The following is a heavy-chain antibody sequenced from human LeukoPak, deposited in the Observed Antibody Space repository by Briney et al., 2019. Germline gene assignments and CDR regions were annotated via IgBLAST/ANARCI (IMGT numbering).Heavy chain of an antibody. V-gene: IGHV3-30-3*01. CDR2: IAYDGGNK. CDR1: GFTFSSYA. D-gene: IGHD3-22*01. J-gene: IGHJ5*02. Sequence: PGRSLRLSCAASGFTFSSYAIHWVRQAPGKGLEWVAVIAYDGGNKYYVDSVKGRFTISRDNSKNTLFLQMNSLRAEDTAVYYCARDSSPWYYYDRSGSNGFGPWGQGTLVTVSS. CDR3: ARDSSPWYYYDRSGSNGFGP.